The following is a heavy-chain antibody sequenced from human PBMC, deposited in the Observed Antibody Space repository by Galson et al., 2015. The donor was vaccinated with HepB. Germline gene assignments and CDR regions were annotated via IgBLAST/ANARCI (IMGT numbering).Heavy chain of an antibody. Sequence: SLRLSCAVSGFTFSDHYVDWVRQAPGKGLEWVAGIWYDGSNTTYADSVKGRFTISRDNSKHTLYLQMNSLRAEDTAVYFCARDGGEEIGVVPAAVGVDYWGQGTLVTVSS. CDR2: IWYDGSNT. J-gene: IGHJ4*02. V-gene: IGHV3-33*08. D-gene: IGHD2-2*01. CDR3: ARDGGEEIGVVPAAVGVDY. CDR1: GFTFSDHY.